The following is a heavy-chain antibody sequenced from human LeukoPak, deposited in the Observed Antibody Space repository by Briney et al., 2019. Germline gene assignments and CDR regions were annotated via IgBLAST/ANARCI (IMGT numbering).Heavy chain of an antibody. CDR2: ISSSISYI. D-gene: IGHD3-16*01. CDR3: ARDLEGVGFDY. Sequence: PGGSLRLSCAASGFTFSSDSMNWVRQAPGKGLEWVSSISSSISYIYYADSVKGRFTISRDNAKNSLYLQMNSLRAEDTAVYYCARDLEGVGFDYWGQGTLVTVSS. CDR1: GFTFSSDS. V-gene: IGHV3-21*01. J-gene: IGHJ4*02.